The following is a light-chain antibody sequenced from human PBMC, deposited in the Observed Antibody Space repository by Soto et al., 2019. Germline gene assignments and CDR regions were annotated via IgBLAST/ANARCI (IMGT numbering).Light chain of an antibody. Sequence: DVVMTQSPLSLPVTPGEPASISCRSSQSLLHSDGNKYLDWYLQKPGQSPQLLIYLGATRASGVXDXXSGSGSGTDFTLKISRVEAEDVGFYYCMQALQGPITFGQGTRLEMK. CDR2: LGA. CDR3: MQALQGPIT. V-gene: IGKV2-28*01. J-gene: IGKJ5*01. CDR1: QSLLHSDGNKY.